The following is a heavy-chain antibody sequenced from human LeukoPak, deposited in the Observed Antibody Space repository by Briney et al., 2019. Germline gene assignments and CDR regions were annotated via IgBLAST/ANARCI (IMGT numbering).Heavy chain of an antibody. J-gene: IGHJ3*02. CDR3: ARSISSSWYDAFDI. Sequence: ASVKVSCKASGYTFTGHYMHWVRQAPGQGLEWMGWINPNSGGTYYAQKFQGRVTMTRDTSISTAYMELSSLRSEDTAVYYCARSISSSWYDAFDIWGQGTMVTVSS. V-gene: IGHV1-2*02. CDR1: GYTFTGHY. D-gene: IGHD6-13*01. CDR2: INPNSGGT.